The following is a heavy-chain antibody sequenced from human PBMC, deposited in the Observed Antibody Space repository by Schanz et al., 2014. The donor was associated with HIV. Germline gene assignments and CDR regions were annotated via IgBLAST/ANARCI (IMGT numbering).Heavy chain of an antibody. D-gene: IGHD1-7*01. CDR3: AKDRITGTTGVPYYYYGMDV. V-gene: IGHV3-30*18. J-gene: IGHJ6*02. Sequence: VQLVESGGGVVQPGRSLRLSCAASGFTFSSFGIHWVRQAPGKGLEWVAVISNDGSNEYYADSVKGRFTLSRDNSENTVYLQMNSLRAEDTAVYYCAKDRITGTTGVPYYYYGMDVWGQGTTVTVSS. CDR2: ISNDGSNE. CDR1: GFTFSSFG.